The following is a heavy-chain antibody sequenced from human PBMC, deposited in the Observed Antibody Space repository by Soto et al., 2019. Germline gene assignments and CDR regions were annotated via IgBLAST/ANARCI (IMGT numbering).Heavy chain of an antibody. D-gene: IGHD3-16*02. J-gene: IGHJ4*02. CDR2: ISDAGGDT. CDR1: GFTFNYYD. V-gene: IGHV3-23*01. CDR3: ATPSERLSMAALGGLISLGFDD. Sequence: EAQLLESGGGLVQPGGSLRLSCVASGFTFNYYDVSWVRRAPGKGLEWVSTISDAGGDTYYGDSVKGRFSISRDKSRSTVFLKMLSLTVDDTALYSCATPSERLSMAALGGLISLGFDDWGQGTLVTVSS.